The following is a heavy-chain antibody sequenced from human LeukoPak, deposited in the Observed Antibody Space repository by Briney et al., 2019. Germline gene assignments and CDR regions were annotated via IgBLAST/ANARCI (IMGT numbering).Heavy chain of an antibody. CDR3: TVPASGGNWFDP. D-gene: IGHD2-2*01. V-gene: IGHV3-73*01. Sequence: PGGSLKLSCAASGFSFSGSAIHWVRQAPGKGLEWVGRIRGAGYSDAPAYVASVRGRFTISRDDSKSTAYLQMNSLKAEDTAVYYCTVPASGGNWFDPWGQGTLVTVSS. CDR1: GFSFSGSA. J-gene: IGHJ5*02. CDR2: IRGAGYSDAP.